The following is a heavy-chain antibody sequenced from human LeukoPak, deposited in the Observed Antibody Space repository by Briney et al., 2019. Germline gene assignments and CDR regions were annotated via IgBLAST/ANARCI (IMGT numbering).Heavy chain of an antibody. Sequence: GGSLSLSCAASGVTFSSYGMHWVRQAPGKGLEWVAVIWYDGSNKYYGDSVKGRFTISRDNSKNTLYLQMNSLRAEDTAVYYCARDLFHYYESSGYSPMDVWGKGTTVTVSS. CDR1: GVTFSSYG. J-gene: IGHJ6*03. D-gene: IGHD3-22*01. CDR3: ARDLFHYYESSGYSPMDV. CDR2: IWYDGSNK. V-gene: IGHV3-33*01.